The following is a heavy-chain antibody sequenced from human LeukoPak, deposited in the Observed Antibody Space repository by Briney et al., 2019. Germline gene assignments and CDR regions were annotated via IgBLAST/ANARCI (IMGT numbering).Heavy chain of an antibody. CDR3: AKERDETGYFNAPFDQ. CDR2: ISGSGSNT. J-gene: IGHJ4*02. V-gene: IGHV3-23*01. CDR1: GFSFSTFA. D-gene: IGHD3-9*01. Sequence: GGSLRLFCGASGFSFSTFAMNWVRQAPGEGLEWVSGISGSGSNTFYADSVKGRLTISRDNSNNTLFLQMDRLKGEDTDVYFCAKERDETGYFNAPFDQWGQGTLVTVSS.